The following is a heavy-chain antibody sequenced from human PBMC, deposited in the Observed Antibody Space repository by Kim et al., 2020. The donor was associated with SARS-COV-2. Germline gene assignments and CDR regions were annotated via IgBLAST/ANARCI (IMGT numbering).Heavy chain of an antibody. CDR3: ARGDRQDGSGYYFDY. V-gene: IGHV1-46*01. CDR2: INPSGGST. J-gene: IGHJ4*02. CDR1: GYTFTSYY. D-gene: IGHD5-12*01. Sequence: ASVKVSCKASGYTFTSYYMHWVRLAPGQGLEWMGIINPSGGSTRYAQKFQGRVTMTRDTSTNTVYVELSSLRSEDTSVYYCARGDRQDGSGYYFDYWGQGTLVTVSS.